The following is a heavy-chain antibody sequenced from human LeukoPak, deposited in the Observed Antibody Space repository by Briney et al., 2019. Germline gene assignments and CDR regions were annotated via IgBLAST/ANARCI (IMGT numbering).Heavy chain of an antibody. Sequence: PSETLSLTCTVSGGSLSSSSYYWSWIRQPPGKGLEWIGYIYYSGSTYYNPSLKSRVTISVDTSKNQFSLKLSSVTAADTAVYYCARDPYAAAGIHWGQGTLVTVSS. CDR1: GGSLSSSSYY. J-gene: IGHJ4*02. CDR2: IYYSGST. D-gene: IGHD6-13*01. CDR3: ARDPYAAAGIH. V-gene: IGHV4-61*01.